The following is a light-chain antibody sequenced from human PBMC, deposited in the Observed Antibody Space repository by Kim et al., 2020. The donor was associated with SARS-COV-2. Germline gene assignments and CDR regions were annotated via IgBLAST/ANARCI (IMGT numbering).Light chain of an antibody. CDR1: SSNIGAGYG. J-gene: IGLJ1*01. V-gene: IGLV1-40*01. CDR3: QSYDSSLSALYV. CDR2: DNS. Sequence: VTIACTGSSSNIGAGYGVVWCQQLPGTAPKLLIYDNSNRPSGVPDRFSGSKSGTSAALAITGLQAEDEADYYCQSYDSSLSALYVFGTGTKVTVL.